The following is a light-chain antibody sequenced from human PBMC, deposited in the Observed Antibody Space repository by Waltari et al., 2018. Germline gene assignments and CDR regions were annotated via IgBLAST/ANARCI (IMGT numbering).Light chain of an antibody. V-gene: IGKV1-8*01. Sequence: AIRIPKSPSSRPASTGDGVPTTCRASQDIGSDLAWYQQKPGRAPRLLIFATSTLQSGVPSRFSGSGSGTDSTLTISCLQSEDFATYYCQQYYSYPLTFGGGTRVEIK. J-gene: IGKJ4*01. CDR3: QQYYSYPLT. CDR1: QDIGSD. CDR2: ATS.